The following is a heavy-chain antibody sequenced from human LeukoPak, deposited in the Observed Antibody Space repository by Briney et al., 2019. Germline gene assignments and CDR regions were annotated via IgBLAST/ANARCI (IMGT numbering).Heavy chain of an antibody. J-gene: IGHJ4*02. CDR2: IKQDGSEK. CDR1: GFTFSSYW. Sequence: GGSLRLSCAASGFTFSSYWMSWVRQAPGKGLEWVANIKQDGSEKYYAVSVKGRFTISRDNAENSVYLQMNSLRAEDTAIYYCARGFYYWGQGTLVTVSS. V-gene: IGHV3-7*03. CDR3: ARGFYY.